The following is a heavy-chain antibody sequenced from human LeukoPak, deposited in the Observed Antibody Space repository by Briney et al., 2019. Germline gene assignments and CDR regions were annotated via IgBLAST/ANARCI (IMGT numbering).Heavy chain of an antibody. V-gene: IGHV1-69*05. D-gene: IGHD3-22*01. CDR3: ATKYYYDSSGYYY. Sequence: SVKVSCKASGGTFSSYAISWVRQAPGQGLEWMGGIIPIFGTTNYAQKFQGRVTITTDESTSTAYMELSSLRSEDTAVYYCATKYYYDSSGYYYWGQGTLVTVSS. J-gene: IGHJ4*02. CDR1: GGTFSSYA. CDR2: IIPIFGTT.